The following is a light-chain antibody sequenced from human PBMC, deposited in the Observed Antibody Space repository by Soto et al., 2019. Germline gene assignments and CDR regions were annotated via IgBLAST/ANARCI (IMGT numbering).Light chain of an antibody. J-gene: IGKJ1*01. V-gene: IGKV3D-20*02. CDR3: QQRSNWPPT. Sequence: EIVLTQSPGTLSLSPGERATLSCRASQSVNSRLAWYQHKPGQAPRLLISGVSSRATGIPDRFSGSGSGTDFTLTITSLEPEDFAVYYCQQRSNWPPTFGQGTKVDI. CDR2: GVS. CDR1: QSVNSR.